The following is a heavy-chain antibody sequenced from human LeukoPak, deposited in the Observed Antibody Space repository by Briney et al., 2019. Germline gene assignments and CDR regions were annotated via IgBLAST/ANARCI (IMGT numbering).Heavy chain of an antibody. CDR2: MNPNSGNT. Sequence: ASVKVSCKASGYTFTSYDINWVRQATGQGLEWMGWMNPNSGNTGYAQKFQGRVTMTRNTSISTAYMELSSLRSEDTAVYYCARGRREYRFGDLWGQGTLVTVSS. D-gene: IGHD3-10*01. V-gene: IGHV1-8*01. J-gene: IGHJ4*02. CDR1: GYTFTSYD. CDR3: ARGRREYRFGDL.